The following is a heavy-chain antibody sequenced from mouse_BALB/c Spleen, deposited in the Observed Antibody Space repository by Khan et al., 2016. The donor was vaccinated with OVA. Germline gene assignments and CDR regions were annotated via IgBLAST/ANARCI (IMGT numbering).Heavy chain of an antibody. CDR2: IYPGDGDT. V-gene: IGHV1S56*01. D-gene: IGHD2-4*01. J-gene: IGHJ4*01. Sequence: QVQLQQSGPELVKPGAFVKISCKASGYTFTSYNINWVKQRPGQGLEWIGWIYPGDGDTKYNEKFKGKATLTADKSSTTAYMQFSSLASENSAVYFFAREGLRGVGMDYWGQGTSVTVSS. CDR1: GYTFTSYN. CDR3: AREGLRGVGMDY.